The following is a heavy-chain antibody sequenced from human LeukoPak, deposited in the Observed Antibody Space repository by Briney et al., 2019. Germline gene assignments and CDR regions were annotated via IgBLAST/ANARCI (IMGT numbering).Heavy chain of an antibody. CDR1: GYTFTCYY. D-gene: IGHD6-6*01. CDR3: ARELQIAARPDYYYYYYMDV. CDR2: INPNSGGT. V-gene: IGHV1-2*02. Sequence: ASVKVSCKASGYTFTCYYMHWVRQAPGQGLEWMGWINPNSGGTNYAQKFQGRVTMTRDTSISTAYMELSRLRSDDTAVYYCARELQIAARPDYYYYYYMDVWGKGTTVTVSS. J-gene: IGHJ6*03.